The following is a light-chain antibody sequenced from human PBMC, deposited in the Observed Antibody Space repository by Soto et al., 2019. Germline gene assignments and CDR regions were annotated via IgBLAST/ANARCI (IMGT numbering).Light chain of an antibody. CDR3: QQYNNWPFP. CDR2: GAS. CDR1: QSVSSN. Sequence: EMVMTQSPATLSVSPGERATLSCRASQSVSSNLAWYQQKPGQAPRLLIYGASTRATGIPARFSGSGSGTEFTLTISSLQSEDFALYYCQQYNNWPFPFGGGTKVEIK. J-gene: IGKJ4*01. V-gene: IGKV3-15*01.